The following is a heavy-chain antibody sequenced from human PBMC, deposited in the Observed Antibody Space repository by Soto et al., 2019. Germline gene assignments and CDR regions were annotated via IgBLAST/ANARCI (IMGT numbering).Heavy chain of an antibody. J-gene: IGHJ4*02. CDR3: ARDNERETDY. D-gene: IGHD1-26*01. V-gene: IGHV1-18*01. Sequence: QVQLVQSGAEVKKPGASVRVSCEASGYTFTSYGISWVRQARGQGLEWMGWINVYNGDTNYAQKFQGRVTVTTDTSTSTAYMELRSLRSDDTAVYYCARDNERETDYWGQGTLVAVSS. CDR2: INVYNGDT. CDR1: GYTFTSYG.